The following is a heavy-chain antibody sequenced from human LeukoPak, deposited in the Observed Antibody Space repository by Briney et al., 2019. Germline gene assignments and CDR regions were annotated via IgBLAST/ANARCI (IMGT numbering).Heavy chain of an antibody. J-gene: IGHJ6*03. CDR2: IYSGGST. V-gene: IGHV3-53*01. Sequence: GSLRLSCAASGFTVSSNYMSWVRQAPGKGLEWVSVIYSGGSTYYADSVKGRFTISRDNSKNTLYLQMNSLRAEDTAVYYCARGSEWRQQLTGPPRGHYFYYMDVWGKGTTVTISS. D-gene: IGHD6-13*01. CDR3: ARGSEWRQQLTGPPRGHYFYYMDV. CDR1: GFTVSSNY.